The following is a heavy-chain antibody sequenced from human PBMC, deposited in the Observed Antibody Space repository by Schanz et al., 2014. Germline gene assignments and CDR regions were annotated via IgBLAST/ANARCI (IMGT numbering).Heavy chain of an antibody. CDR3: ARRYSSGWYEFDY. CDR1: GYTFTRYY. V-gene: IGHV1-46*03. D-gene: IGHD6-19*01. CDR2: INPSGGST. Sequence: QEEMVQSGAEVKRPGASVKVSCKASGYTFTRYYIHWVRQAPGQGLEWMGIINPSGGSTSYAQKFQGRVTMTRDTSTSTVYMYLSSLRSEDTAVYYCARRYSSGWYEFDYWGQGTLVTVSS. J-gene: IGHJ4*02.